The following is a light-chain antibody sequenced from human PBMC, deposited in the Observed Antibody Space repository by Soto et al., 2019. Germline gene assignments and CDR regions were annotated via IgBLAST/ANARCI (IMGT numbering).Light chain of an antibody. V-gene: IGKV3-20*01. Sequence: DIVLTQSPGTLSLSPGEGATLSCRASQRVPKNYLGWYNQQTAQAPMLLIYVVSNRATDVPDRFSGSGSETDFTLTISSLEPEDFAVYYCQQYATAPLACGGGTKLEIK. CDR2: VVS. CDR1: QRVPKNY. J-gene: IGKJ4*01. CDR3: QQYATAPLA.